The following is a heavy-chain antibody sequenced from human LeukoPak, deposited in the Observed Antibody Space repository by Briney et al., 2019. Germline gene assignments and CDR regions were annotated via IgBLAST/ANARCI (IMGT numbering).Heavy chain of an antibody. V-gene: IGHV1-18*01. Sequence: GASVKVSCKASGYTFTSYGISWVRQAPGQGLEWMGWISAYNGNTNYAQKLQGRVTMTTDTSTSTAYMELRSLRSDDTAVYYCARGHFDWLFTAFGYWGQGTLVTVSS. J-gene: IGHJ4*02. CDR2: ISAYNGNT. CDR3: ARGHFDWLFTAFGY. D-gene: IGHD3-9*01. CDR1: GYTFTSYG.